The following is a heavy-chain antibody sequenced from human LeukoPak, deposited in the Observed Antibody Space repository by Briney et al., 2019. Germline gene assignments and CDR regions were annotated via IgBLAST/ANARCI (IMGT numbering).Heavy chain of an antibody. D-gene: IGHD6-19*01. V-gene: IGHV3-33*01. CDR3: ARDRFGYNSGRFFDY. Sequence: GGSLRLSCAASGFTFSSYGIHWVRQAPGKGLEWVAVIWSDGTNKYYADSVKGRFTISRDNSENTLYLQMNSLRAEDTAVYYCARDRFGYNSGRFFDYWGQGTMVTVSS. CDR1: GFTFSSYG. J-gene: IGHJ4*03. CDR2: IWSDGTNK.